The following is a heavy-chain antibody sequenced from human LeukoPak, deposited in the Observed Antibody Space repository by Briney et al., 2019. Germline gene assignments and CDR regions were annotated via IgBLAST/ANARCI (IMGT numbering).Heavy chain of an antibody. CDR3: AKAVLRFLEWSYFDC. D-gene: IGHD3-3*01. V-gene: IGHV3-23*01. CDR1: GFTFSNYG. Sequence: GGSLRLSCAASGFTFSNYGMSWVRQAPGKGLEWVSTISASAGSTYYADSVKGQFTISRDNSRNTLFLQMNSLRAEDTAVYYCAKAVLRFLEWSYFDCWGQGTLVTVSS. J-gene: IGHJ4*02. CDR2: ISASAGST.